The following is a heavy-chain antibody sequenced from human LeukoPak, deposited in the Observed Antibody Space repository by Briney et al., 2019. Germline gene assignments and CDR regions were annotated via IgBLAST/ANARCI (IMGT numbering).Heavy chain of an antibody. Sequence: GGSLRLSCAASGFTVSSNSMSWVRQAPGKGLEWVSIIYAGSPYYADSVKGRFTISRDNSKNSLYLQMNSLRAEDTAVYYCAGMGGGYDFWSGIRGYFDYWGQGTLVTVSS. CDR2: IYAGSP. CDR3: AGMGGGYDFWSGIRGYFDY. CDR1: GFTVSSNS. D-gene: IGHD3-3*01. J-gene: IGHJ4*02. V-gene: IGHV3-53*01.